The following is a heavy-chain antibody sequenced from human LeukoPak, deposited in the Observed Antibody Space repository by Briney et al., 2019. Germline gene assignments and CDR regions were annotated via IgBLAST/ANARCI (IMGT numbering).Heavy chain of an antibody. CDR3: ARDRFMAAAGILYYYYGMDV. J-gene: IGHJ6*02. Sequence: SETLSVTCTVSVGCISSYYRRWLQQPPGKGLEWIGYIYYSGSTNYNPCLKCRVTISVDTSKNQFSLKLSSVTAADTAVYYCARDRFMAAAGILYYYYGMDVWGQGTTVTVSS. CDR1: VGCISSYY. V-gene: IGHV4-59*01. CDR2: IYYSGST. D-gene: IGHD6-13*01.